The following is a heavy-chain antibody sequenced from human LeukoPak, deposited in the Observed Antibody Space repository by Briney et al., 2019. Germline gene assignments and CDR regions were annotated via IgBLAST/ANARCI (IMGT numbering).Heavy chain of an antibody. CDR3: ARGGTTYYFHY. CDR2: INPKSGGT. D-gene: IGHD3/OR15-3a*01. V-gene: IGHV1-2*02. CDR1: GYTFTGYY. Sequence: ASVKVSCKASGYTFTGYYMHWVRQAPGQGLEWMGWINPKSGGTNYAQKFQGRVTMTRDTSISTAYMEVSRLTADDTAVYYCARGGTTYYFHYWGQGTLVTVSS. J-gene: IGHJ1*01.